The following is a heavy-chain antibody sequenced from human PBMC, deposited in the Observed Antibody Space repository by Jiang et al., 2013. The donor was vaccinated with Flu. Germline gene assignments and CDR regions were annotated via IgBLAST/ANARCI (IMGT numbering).Heavy chain of an antibody. Sequence: TQTLSLTCAVSGGSFTGFLWNWIRQSPGKGLEWIGEVNHNGGTVYNPSLQSRVTISLDTSKNQFSLDPKSVTAADTGVYYCARFRPGFSHELPGLWGLWFDPWGQGTLVTVSS. CDR2: VNHNGGT. CDR1: GGSFTGFL. V-gene: IGHV4-34*01. J-gene: IGHJ5*02. CDR3: ARFRPGFSHELPGLWGLWFDP. D-gene: IGHD5-18*01.